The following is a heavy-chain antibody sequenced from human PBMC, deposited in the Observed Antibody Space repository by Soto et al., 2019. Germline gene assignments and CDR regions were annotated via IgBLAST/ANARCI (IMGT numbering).Heavy chain of an antibody. Sequence: SETLSLTCAVSGGSISSGGYSWSWIRQPPGKGLEWIGYIYHSGSTYYNPSLKSRVTISVDRSKNQFSLKLSSVTAADMAVYYCARAKYYYYGMDVWGQGTTVTVSS. V-gene: IGHV4-30-2*01. CDR2: IYHSGST. CDR1: GGSISSGGYS. J-gene: IGHJ6*02. CDR3: ARAKYYYYGMDV.